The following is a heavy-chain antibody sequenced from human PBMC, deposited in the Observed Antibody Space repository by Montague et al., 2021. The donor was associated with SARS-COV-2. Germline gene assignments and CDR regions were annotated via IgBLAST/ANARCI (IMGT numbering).Heavy chain of an antibody. CDR2: IYTRGST. CDR1: GDSITSHHCY. CDR3: ARHRNYGDHSLDNWFHP. Sequence: SETLSLTCTVSGDSITSHHCYWTSFRQARGWGVDWIGTIYTRGSTXYXXXXNXRLTISIDTSKNQFSLKLTSVTAADTAVYYCARHRNYGDHSLDNWFHPWDKGT. J-gene: IGHJ5*02. V-gene: IGHV4-39*01. D-gene: IGHD4-17*01.